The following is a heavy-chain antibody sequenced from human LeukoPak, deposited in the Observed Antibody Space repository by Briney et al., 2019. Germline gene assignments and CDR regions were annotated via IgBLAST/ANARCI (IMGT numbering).Heavy chain of an antibody. J-gene: IGHJ1*01. CDR1: GGSISSSSYY. CDR2: IYYSGRA. Sequence: PSETQSLTCSVSGGSISSSSYYWGWIRQPPGKGLEWIGEIYYSGRAYYNSSLKSRLTISVDTSWNQFSLTLSSVTAADTGVYYCARRRYYDSTGYLDWGQGTLVSVST. D-gene: IGHD3-22*01. V-gene: IGHV4-39*01. CDR3: ARRRYYDSTGYLD.